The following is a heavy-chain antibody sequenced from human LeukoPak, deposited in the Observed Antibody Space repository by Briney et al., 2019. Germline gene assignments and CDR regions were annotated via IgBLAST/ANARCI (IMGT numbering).Heavy chain of an antibody. CDR3: ARDSRSRRFYDSSGQGDFDL. CDR1: GGSISSGGYY. CDR2: IYYSGST. Sequence: SETLSLTCSVSGGSISSGGYYWSWIRQPPGKGLEWIGYIYYSGSTNYNPSLKSRVTISVDTSKNQFSLKLSSVTAADTAVYYCARDSRSRRFYDSSGQGDFDLWGRGTLVTVSS. J-gene: IGHJ2*01. D-gene: IGHD3-22*01. V-gene: IGHV4-61*08.